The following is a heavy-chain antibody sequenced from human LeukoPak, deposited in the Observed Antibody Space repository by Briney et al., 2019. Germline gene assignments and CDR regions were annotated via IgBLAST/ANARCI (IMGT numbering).Heavy chain of an antibody. CDR2: IIPIFGTA. CDR3: ARQDYGSHWFDP. V-gene: IGHV1-69*05. CDR1: GYTFTSYA. J-gene: IGHJ5*02. Sequence: ASVKVSCKASGYTFTSYAISWVRQAPGQGLEWMGRIIPIFGTANYAQKFQGRVTITTDESTSTAYMELSSLRSEDTAVYYCARQDYGSHWFDPWGQGTLVTVSS. D-gene: IGHD4-17*01.